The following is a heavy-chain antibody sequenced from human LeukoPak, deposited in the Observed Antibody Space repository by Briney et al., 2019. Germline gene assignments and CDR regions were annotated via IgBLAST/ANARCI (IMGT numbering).Heavy chain of an antibody. D-gene: IGHD3-10*02. J-gene: IGHJ6*03. CDR3: AKDSGIYVRDYWYYYMDA. Sequence: GGSLRLSCVGSGFTFSNYAMNWVRQAPGRGLEWVSIITAGADSIHYADSVKGRFTISRDNSKNTVFLQMNSLRAEDTAIYYCAKDSGIYVRDYWYYYMDAWGKGTMVTVSS. CDR1: GFTFSNYA. V-gene: IGHV3-23*01. CDR2: ITAGADSI.